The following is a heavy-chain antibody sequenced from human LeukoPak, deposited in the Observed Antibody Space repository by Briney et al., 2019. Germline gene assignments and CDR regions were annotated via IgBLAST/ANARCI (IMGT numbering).Heavy chain of an antibody. V-gene: IGHV4-4*07. J-gene: IGHJ3*01. CDR2: IYTSGSN. CDR1: GGSISSYY. Sequence: PSETLSLTCTVSGGSISSYYWSWIREPAGKGLEWIVRIYTSGSNNYNPSLKSRVTMSVDTSKNQFSLKLSSVTAADTAVYYCARDATGGQWLDPIELWGQGTMVTVSS. CDR3: ARDATGGQWLDPIEL. D-gene: IGHD6-19*01.